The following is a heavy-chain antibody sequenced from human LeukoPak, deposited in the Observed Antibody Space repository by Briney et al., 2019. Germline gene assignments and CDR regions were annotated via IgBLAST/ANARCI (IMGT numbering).Heavy chain of an antibody. Sequence: GGSLRLSCAASGFTFSSYWMSWVRQAPGRGLEWVSGISGSGGSTYYADSVKGRFTISRDNSKNTLYLQMNSLRAEDTAVYSCAKTKITLIVVANPLSGAFDIWGQGTMVTVSS. V-gene: IGHV3-23*01. D-gene: IGHD3-22*01. J-gene: IGHJ3*02. CDR2: ISGSGGST. CDR1: GFTFSSYW. CDR3: AKTKITLIVVANPLSGAFDI.